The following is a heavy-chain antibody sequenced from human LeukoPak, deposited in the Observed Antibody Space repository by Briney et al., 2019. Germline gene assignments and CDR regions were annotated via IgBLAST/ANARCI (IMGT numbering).Heavy chain of an antibody. D-gene: IGHD5-18*01. V-gene: IGHV5-51*01. Sequence: GESLQISCKGSGYNFTSYWIDWVRQVPGKGLEWMGIIYPGDSDTRYSPSFQGQVNISADKSISTAYLQWSSLKASDTDMYYCARQKSEGWIQLWGDFDYWGQGTLVTVSS. CDR2: IYPGDSDT. CDR3: ARQKSEGWIQLWGDFDY. CDR1: GYNFTSYW. J-gene: IGHJ4*02.